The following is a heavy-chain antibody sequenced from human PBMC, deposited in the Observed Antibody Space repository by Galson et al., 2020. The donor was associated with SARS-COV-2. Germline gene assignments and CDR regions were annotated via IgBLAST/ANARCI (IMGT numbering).Heavy chain of an antibody. CDR1: GYSFTSYW. V-gene: IGHV5-51*01. J-gene: IGHJ3*02. CDR2: IYPGDSDT. D-gene: IGHD5-12*01. CDR3: ASRRDGYNLFSPASFDI. Sequence: GESLKISCKGSGYSFTSYWIGWVRQMPGKGLEWMGIIYPGDSDTRYSPSFQGQVTISADKSISTAYLQWSSLKASDTAMYYCASRRDGYNLFSPASFDIWGQGTMVTVS.